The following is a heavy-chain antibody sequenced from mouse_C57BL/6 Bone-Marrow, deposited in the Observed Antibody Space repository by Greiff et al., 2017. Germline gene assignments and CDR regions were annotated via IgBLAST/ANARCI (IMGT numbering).Heavy chain of an antibody. D-gene: IGHD1-1*02. CDR1: GYTFTDYY. J-gene: IGHJ4*01. CDR3: ARHGSYPLARDY. V-gene: IGHV1-19*01. CDR2: INPYNGGT. Sequence: VQLQQSGPVLVKPGASVKMSCKASGYTFTDYYMNWVKQSHGKSLEWIGVINPYNGGTSYNQKFKGKATLTVDKFSSTAYMELNSLTSEDSAVYYCARHGSYPLARDYWGQGTSVTVSS.